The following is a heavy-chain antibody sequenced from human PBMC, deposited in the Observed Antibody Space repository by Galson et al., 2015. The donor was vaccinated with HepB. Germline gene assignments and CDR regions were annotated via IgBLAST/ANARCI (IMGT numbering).Heavy chain of an antibody. V-gene: IGHV3-21*05. Sequence: SLRLSCAASGSTFSSYNMNWVRQAPGKGLEWVSYISSSSSYTNYADSVKGRFTISRDNAKNSLYLQMNSLRAEDTAVYYCARVELVRGALEWSGYFDYWGQGTLVTVSS. J-gene: IGHJ4*02. CDR2: ISSSSSYT. CDR1: GSTFSSYN. CDR3: ARVELVRGALEWSGYFDY. D-gene: IGHD3-10*01.